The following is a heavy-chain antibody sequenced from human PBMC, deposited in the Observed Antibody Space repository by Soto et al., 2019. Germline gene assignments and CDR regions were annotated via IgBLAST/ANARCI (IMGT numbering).Heavy chain of an antibody. J-gene: IGHJ4*02. CDR3: AKVPYYYGSGSPDY. CDR1: GFTFSSYG. V-gene: IGHV3-30*02. D-gene: IGHD3-10*01. Sequence: GGSLRLSCAASGFTFSSYGMHWVRQAPGKGLEWVAVIWYDGSNKYYADSVKGRFTISRDNSKNTLYLQMNSLRAEDTAVYYCAKVPYYYGSGSPDYWGQGTLVTVSS. CDR2: IWYDGSNK.